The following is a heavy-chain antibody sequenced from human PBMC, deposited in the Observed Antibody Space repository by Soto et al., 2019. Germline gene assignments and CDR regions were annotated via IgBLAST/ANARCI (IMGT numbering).Heavy chain of an antibody. V-gene: IGHV3-9*01. J-gene: IGHJ3*01. CDR3: TNDPSGGGGGLEM. CDR2: ISWNSVSL. D-gene: IGHD2-8*02. Sequence: EVQLVESGGGLVQPGTSLRISCVASGFRFEDDGMHWVRQAPGKGLEWVAGISWNSVSLHYADSVRGRCTISRDNAKKSLHLQLDSLRLEDTAVYYCTNDPSGGGGGLEMGGQGTRVTISS. CDR1: GFRFEDDG.